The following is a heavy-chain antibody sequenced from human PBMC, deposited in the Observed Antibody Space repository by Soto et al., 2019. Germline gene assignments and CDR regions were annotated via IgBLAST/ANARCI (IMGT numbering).Heavy chain of an antibody. V-gene: IGHV4-38-2*02. D-gene: IGHD6-13*01. CDR3: RRSSRYSTDV. CDR1: GDSIRSVSY. CDR2: IYSTGNT. Sequence: SETLSLTCTVSGDSIRSVSYLGWIRQPPGKGLEWIGSIYSTGNTYYNPSLNSQVTISVDTSKNQFSLNVISVTAADTAVYYCRRSSRYSTDVWGQGTTVT. J-gene: IGHJ6*02.